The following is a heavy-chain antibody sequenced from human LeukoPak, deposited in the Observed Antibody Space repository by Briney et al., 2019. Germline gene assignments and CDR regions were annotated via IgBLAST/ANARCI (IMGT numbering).Heavy chain of an antibody. Sequence: PGGSLRLSCAASGFFLSSYAMRWVRQAPGKGLEWVAVISYDGNNKYYTDSVRGRFTISRDNSKNTVYLQMNTLRGEDTAVYYCARDNGSGWSYFDYWGQGTLVTVSS. V-gene: IGHV3-30-3*01. CDR3: ARDNGSGWSYFDY. D-gene: IGHD6-19*01. CDR1: GFFLSSYA. J-gene: IGHJ4*02. CDR2: ISYDGNNK.